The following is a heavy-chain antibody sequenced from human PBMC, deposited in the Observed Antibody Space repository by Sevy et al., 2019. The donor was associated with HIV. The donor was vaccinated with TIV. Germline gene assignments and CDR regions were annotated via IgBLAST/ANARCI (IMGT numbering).Heavy chain of an antibody. CDR1: GFTFSSYW. D-gene: IGHD4-17*01. Sequence: GGSLRLSCAASGFTFSSYWMSWVRQAPGKGLEWVANIKQDGSEKYYVDSVKGRFTISRDNAKNSLYLQMNSLRAEDTAVYYCARERVYGDYYFDYWGQGTLVTVSS. V-gene: IGHV3-7*01. CDR2: IKQDGSEK. CDR3: ARERVYGDYYFDY. J-gene: IGHJ4*02.